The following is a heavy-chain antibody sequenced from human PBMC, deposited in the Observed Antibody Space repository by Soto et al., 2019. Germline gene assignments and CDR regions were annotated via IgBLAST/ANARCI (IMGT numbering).Heavy chain of an antibody. D-gene: IGHD3-10*02. V-gene: IGHV4-59*12. Sequence: PSETLSLTCTVSGGTISSYYWSWIRQPPGKGLEWIGYIYYSGSTNYNPSLKSRVTISVDKSKNQFSLKLSSVTAADTAVYYCASVRGGYYYGMDVWGQGTTVTVSS. J-gene: IGHJ6*02. CDR1: GGTISSYY. CDR2: IYYSGST. CDR3: ASVRGGYYYGMDV.